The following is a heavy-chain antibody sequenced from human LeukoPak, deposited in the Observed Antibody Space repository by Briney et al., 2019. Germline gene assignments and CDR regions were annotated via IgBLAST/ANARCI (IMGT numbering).Heavy chain of an antibody. J-gene: IGHJ4*02. Sequence: GGSPRLSCAASGFTFSSYWMHWVRQAPGKGLVWVSRINSDGSSTSYADSVKGRFTISRDNAKNTLYLQMNSLRAEDTAVYYCAREGYDFWSGYFLSEGIDYWGQGTLVTVSS. CDR2: INSDGSST. D-gene: IGHD3-3*01. CDR1: GFTFSSYW. CDR3: AREGYDFWSGYFLSEGIDY. V-gene: IGHV3-74*01.